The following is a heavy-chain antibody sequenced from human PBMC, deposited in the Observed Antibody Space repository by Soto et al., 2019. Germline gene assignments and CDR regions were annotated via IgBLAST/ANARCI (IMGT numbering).Heavy chain of an antibody. CDR3: AHRRDTAGGNWFDP. CDR2: IYWDDDE. J-gene: IGHJ5*02. CDR1: GFSLSTSGVG. D-gene: IGHD5-18*01. V-gene: IGHV2-5*02. Sequence: QITLKESGPTLVKPTQTLTLTCTFSGFSLSTSGVGVAWIRQPPGEALEWLALIYWDDDERYSPSLKSRLTITKVTSKNQLVLTMTEMDPVDTATYYCAHRRDTAGGNWFDPWGQGTLVTVSS.